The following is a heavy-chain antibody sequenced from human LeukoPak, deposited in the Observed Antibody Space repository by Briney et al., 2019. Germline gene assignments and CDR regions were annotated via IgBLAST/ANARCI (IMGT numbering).Heavy chain of an antibody. CDR2: IYKSGST. Sequence: SETLSLTCTVSGESINSYYWNWIRQPAGKGLERIGHIYKSGSTNYNPSLKSRVTMSLDTSKNQFSLKLRSVTAADTAVYFCARSFLDYMDVWGKGTTVTVSS. V-gene: IGHV4-4*07. D-gene: IGHD2/OR15-2a*01. CDR1: GESINSYY. CDR3: ARSFLDYMDV. J-gene: IGHJ6*03.